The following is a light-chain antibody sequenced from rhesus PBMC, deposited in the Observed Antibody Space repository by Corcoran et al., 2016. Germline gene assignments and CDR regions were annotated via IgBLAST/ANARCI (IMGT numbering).Light chain of an antibody. V-gene: IGKV2-78*01. CDR1: QSLLDSDGYTH. J-gene: IGKJ3*01. CDR2: LVS. CDR3: MQTLQPPFT. Sequence: DIVMTQTPLSLPVTPGEPASISCRSSQSLLDSDGYTHLHWFLQKPGQSPQLLIYLVSNRACGVPDRFSGRGSGTDLTLKLSRVEAEDVGVYSCMQTLQPPFTFGPGSKLDIK.